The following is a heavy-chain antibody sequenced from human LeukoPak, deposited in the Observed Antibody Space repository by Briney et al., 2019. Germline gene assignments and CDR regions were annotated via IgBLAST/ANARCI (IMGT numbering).Heavy chain of an antibody. CDR2: INPNGGGT. Sequence: ASVKFSCKASGYTFTGYYMHWVRQAPGQGLEWMGWINPNGGGTNYAQKFQGWVTMTRDTSISTAYMELSRLRSDDTAVYYCARDRDSSGYLDYWGQGTLVTVSS. V-gene: IGHV1-2*04. D-gene: IGHD6-19*01. CDR3: ARDRDSSGYLDY. CDR1: GYTFTGYY. J-gene: IGHJ4*02.